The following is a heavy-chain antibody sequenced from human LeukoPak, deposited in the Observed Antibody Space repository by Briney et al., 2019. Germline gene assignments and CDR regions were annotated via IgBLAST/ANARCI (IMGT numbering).Heavy chain of an antibody. CDR3: ARGQVPENDY. Sequence: KSSETLSLTCAVHGGSFSGYYWSWIRQPPGKGLEWIGEINHSGSTNYNPSLKSRVTISVDTSKNQFSLKLSSVTAADTAVYYCARGQVPENDYWGQETLVTVSS. CDR2: INHSGST. V-gene: IGHV4-34*01. D-gene: IGHD2-2*01. J-gene: IGHJ4*02. CDR1: GGSFSGYY.